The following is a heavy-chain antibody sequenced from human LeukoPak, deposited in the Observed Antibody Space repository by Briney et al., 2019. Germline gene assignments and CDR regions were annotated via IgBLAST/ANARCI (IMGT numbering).Heavy chain of an antibody. CDR3: ARVVGRRWLQSTPVYFDY. J-gene: IGHJ4*02. CDR2: INHSGST. V-gene: IGHV4-34*01. CDR1: GGSFSGYY. Sequence: SETLSLTCAVYGGSFSGYYWSWIRQPPGKGLEWIGEINHSGSTNYNPSLKSRVTISVDTSKNQCSLKLSSVTAADTAVYYCARVVGRRWLQSTPVYFDYWGQGTLVTVSS. D-gene: IGHD5-24*01.